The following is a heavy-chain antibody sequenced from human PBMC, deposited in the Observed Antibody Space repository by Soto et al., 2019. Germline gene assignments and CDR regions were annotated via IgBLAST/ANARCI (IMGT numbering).Heavy chain of an antibody. J-gene: IGHJ6*04. CDR1: GFTSRSHA. CDR3: AKDGVDILTASDV. CDR2: ISGSGGST. V-gene: IGHV3-23*01. D-gene: IGHD3-9*01. Sequence: GGSLRLSCAAAGFTSRSHAMSWVRQAPGKGLEWVSSISGSGGSTYYADSVKGRFTISRDNSKNTLYLQMNSLRAEDTAVYYCAKDGVDILTASDVWGKGTTVTVSS.